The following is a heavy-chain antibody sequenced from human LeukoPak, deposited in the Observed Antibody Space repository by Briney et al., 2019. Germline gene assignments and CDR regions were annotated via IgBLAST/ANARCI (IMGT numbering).Heavy chain of an antibody. Sequence: SETLSLTCTVSGGSISSSSYYWGWIRQPPGKGLEWIGSIYYSGSTYYNPSLKSRVTISVDTSKNQFSLKLSSVTAADTAVYYCARATVPTLPFDYWGQGTLVTVSS. CDR1: GGSISSSSYY. V-gene: IGHV4-39*07. CDR3: ARATVPTLPFDY. D-gene: IGHD1-1*01. J-gene: IGHJ4*02. CDR2: IYYSGST.